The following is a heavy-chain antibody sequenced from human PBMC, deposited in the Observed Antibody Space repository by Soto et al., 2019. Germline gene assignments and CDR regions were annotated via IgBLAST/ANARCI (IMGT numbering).Heavy chain of an antibody. J-gene: IGHJ2*01. CDR2: IGTAGDT. CDR1: GFTFSSYD. Sequence: EVQLVESGGGLVQPGGSLRLSCAASGFTFSSYDMHWVRQATGKGLEWVSAIGTAGDTYYPGSVKGRFTISRENAKNSLYLQMNSLRAGDTAVYYCARGEVGATNGYFDLWGRGTLVTV. D-gene: IGHD1-26*01. V-gene: IGHV3-13*01. CDR3: ARGEVGATNGYFDL.